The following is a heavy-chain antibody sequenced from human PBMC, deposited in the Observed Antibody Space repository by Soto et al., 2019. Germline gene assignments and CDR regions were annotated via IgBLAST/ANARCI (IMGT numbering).Heavy chain of an antibody. CDR2: ISAYNGNT. D-gene: IGHD3-10*01. J-gene: IGHJ4*02. CDR3: ARDPRAYYYGSGSYHFDY. Sequence: ASVEGSCKASGYTFTSYGISWVRQAPGQGLEWMGWISAYNGNTNYAQKLQGRVTMTTDTSTSTAYMELRSLRSDDTAVYYCARDPRAYYYGSGSYHFDYWGQGTLVTVSS. V-gene: IGHV1-18*01. CDR1: GYTFTSYG.